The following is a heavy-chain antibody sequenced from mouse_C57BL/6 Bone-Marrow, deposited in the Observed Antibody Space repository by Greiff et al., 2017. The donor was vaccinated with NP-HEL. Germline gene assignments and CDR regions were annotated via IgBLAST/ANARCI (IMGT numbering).Heavy chain of an antibody. D-gene: IGHD3-3*01. CDR1: GFTFTDYG. J-gene: IGHJ4*01. CDR3: ERRGTGYGMDY. V-gene: IGHV5-15*01. Sequence: EVQLVESGGGLVQPGGSLKLSCAASGFTFTDYGMAWVRQAPRKGPEWVALISNLAYSIYYADTVTGRFTISRENAKNTLYLEMRSLGSEDRAMYDCERRGTGYGMDYWGQGTSVTVSA. CDR2: ISNLAYSI.